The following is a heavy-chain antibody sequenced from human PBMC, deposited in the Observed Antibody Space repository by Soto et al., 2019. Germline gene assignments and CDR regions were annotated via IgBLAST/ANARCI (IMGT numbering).Heavy chain of an antibody. CDR2: ISYDGSNK. D-gene: IGHD6-6*01. CDR3: AKDKDSSSFDY. Sequence: GGSLRLSCAASGFTFSSYGMHWVRQAPGKGLEWVAVISYDGSNKYYADSVKGRFTISRDNSKNTLYLQMNSLRAEDTAVYYCAKDKDSSSFDYWGQGTLVTVSS. J-gene: IGHJ4*02. V-gene: IGHV3-30*18. CDR1: GFTFSSYG.